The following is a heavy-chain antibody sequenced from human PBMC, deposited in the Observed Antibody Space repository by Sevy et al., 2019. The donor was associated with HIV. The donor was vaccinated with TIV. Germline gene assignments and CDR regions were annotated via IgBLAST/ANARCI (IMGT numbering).Heavy chain of an antibody. V-gene: IGHV3-48*02. CDR1: GFTFSSYS. D-gene: IGHD3-3*01. CDR2: IGSSSSTI. CDR3: ARAWSGPYGMDV. Sequence: GGSLRLSCEAPGFTFSSYSMNWVRQAPGKGLEWVSYIGSSSSTIYYADSVKRRFTISRDNAKNSLYLQMNSLRDEDTAVYYYARAWSGPYGMDVWGQGTTVTVSS. J-gene: IGHJ6*02.